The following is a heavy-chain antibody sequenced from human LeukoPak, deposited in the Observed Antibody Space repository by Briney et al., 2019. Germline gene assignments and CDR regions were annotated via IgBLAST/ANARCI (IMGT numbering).Heavy chain of an antibody. V-gene: IGHV1-69*05. CDR2: IIPILGTA. J-gene: IGHJ3*02. D-gene: IGHD3-22*01. CDR1: GGTFSSYA. CDR3: ARERAHYYDSSGYRPDAFDI. Sequence: ASVKVSCKASGGTFSSYAISWVRQAPGQGLEWMGGIIPILGTANYAQKFQGRVTITTDESTSTAYMELSSLRSEDTAVYYCARERAHYYDSSGYRPDAFDIWGQGTMVTVSS.